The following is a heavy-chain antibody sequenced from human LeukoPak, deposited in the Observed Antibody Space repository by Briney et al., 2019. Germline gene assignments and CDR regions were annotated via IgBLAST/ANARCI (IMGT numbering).Heavy chain of an antibody. V-gene: IGHV3-21*01. D-gene: IGHD5-24*01. CDR3: ASEDGYNHLIDY. Sequence: GGSLRLSCAASGLTFSSYAMSWVRQAPGKGLEWVSSISMSGSFIYYADSLKARFTISRDNAKNSLYLQMNSLRVEDTAVYYCASEDGYNHLIDYWGQGTLVTVSS. CDR1: GLTFSSYA. CDR2: ISMSGSFI. J-gene: IGHJ4*02.